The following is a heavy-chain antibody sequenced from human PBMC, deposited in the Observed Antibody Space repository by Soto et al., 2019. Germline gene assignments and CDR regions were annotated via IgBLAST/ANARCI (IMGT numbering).Heavy chain of an antibody. Sequence: PGGSLTLSCAVYGFTLSNYGMHWVRQAPGEGLEWVALISDDGTNKYFVDSVKGRFTISRDNSRNMVYLQMNRLRAEDTAVYYCAKDYLVSSKVFDFCGQGTFVTVSS. J-gene: IGHJ3*01. V-gene: IGHV3-30*18. CDR1: GFTLSNYG. CDR2: ISDDGTNK. D-gene: IGHD2-2*01. CDR3: AKDYLVSSKVFDF.